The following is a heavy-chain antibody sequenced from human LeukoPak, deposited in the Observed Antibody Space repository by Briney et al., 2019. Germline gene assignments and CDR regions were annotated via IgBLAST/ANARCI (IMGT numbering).Heavy chain of an antibody. CDR1: GFTLSSYS. CDR2: ISSSGTHI. V-gene: IGHV3-21*01. Sequence: GGSLRLSCAASGFTLSSYSMNWVRQAPGKGLEWVSYISSSGTHIYYADSVKGRFTISRDNARNSLYLQTNSLRAEDTAIYYCARSEHSSSSFDYWGQGTLVTVSS. CDR3: ARSEHSSSSFDY. D-gene: IGHD6-6*01. J-gene: IGHJ4*02.